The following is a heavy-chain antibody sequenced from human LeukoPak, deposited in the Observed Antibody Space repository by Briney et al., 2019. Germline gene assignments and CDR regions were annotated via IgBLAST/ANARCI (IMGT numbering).Heavy chain of an antibody. J-gene: IGHJ6*03. Sequence: ASVKVSCKASGYTFTSYGISWVRQAPGQRLEWMGWISAYNGNTNYAQKLQGRVTMTTDTSTSTAYMELRSLRSDDTAVYYCARGAGVGIAARPHYYYYMDVWGKGTTVTVSS. CDR1: GYTFTSYG. CDR2: ISAYNGNT. CDR3: ARGAGVGIAARPHYYYYMDV. V-gene: IGHV1-18*01. D-gene: IGHD6-6*01.